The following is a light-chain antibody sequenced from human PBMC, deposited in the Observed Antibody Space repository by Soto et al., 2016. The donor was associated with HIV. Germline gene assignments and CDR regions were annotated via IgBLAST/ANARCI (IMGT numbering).Light chain of an antibody. J-gene: IGKJ4*01. V-gene: IGKV1-9*01. CDR1: QGIASH. Sequence: DIQLTQSPSFLSASVGDRVTITCRASQGIASHLAWYQKNPGKAPKLLIYAASTLQSGVPSRFSGSGSGTEFTLTISCLQSEDFATYYCQQYYSNAALSFGGGTKVEIK. CDR3: QQYYSNAALS. CDR2: AAS.